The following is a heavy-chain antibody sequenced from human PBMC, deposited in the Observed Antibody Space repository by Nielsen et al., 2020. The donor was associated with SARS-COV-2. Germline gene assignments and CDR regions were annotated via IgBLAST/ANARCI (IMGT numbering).Heavy chain of an antibody. Sequence: GESLKISCKGSGYSFTSYWIGWVRQMPGKGLEWMGIIYPGDSDTRYSPSFQGQVTISADKFISTAYLQWSSLKASDTAMYYCARLGDYYDSSGYFDYYYGMDVWGQGTTVTVSS. CDR2: IYPGDSDT. D-gene: IGHD3-22*01. CDR1: GYSFTSYW. CDR3: ARLGDYYDSSGYFDYYYGMDV. V-gene: IGHV5-51*01. J-gene: IGHJ6*02.